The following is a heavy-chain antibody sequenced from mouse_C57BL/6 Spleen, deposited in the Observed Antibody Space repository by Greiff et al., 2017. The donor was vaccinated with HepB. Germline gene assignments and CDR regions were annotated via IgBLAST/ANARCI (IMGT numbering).Heavy chain of an antibody. V-gene: IGHV14-2*01. CDR1: GFNIKDYY. CDR2: IDPEDGET. D-gene: IGHD1-1*01. J-gene: IGHJ3*01. CDR3: ARSPTSYGSTLPFAY. Sequence: EVKLMESGAELVKPGASVKLSCTASGFNIKDYYMHWVKQRTEQGLEWIGRIDPEDGETKYAPKFQGKATITADTSSNTAYLQLSSLTSEDTAVYYCARSPTSYGSTLPFAYWSQGTLVTVSA.